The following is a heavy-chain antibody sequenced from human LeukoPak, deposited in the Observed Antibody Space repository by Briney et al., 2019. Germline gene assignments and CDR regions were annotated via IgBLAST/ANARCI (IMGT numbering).Heavy chain of an antibody. CDR3: ARSARPYYYGSGKIDY. CDR1: GGSFSGYY. CDR2: INHSGST. D-gene: IGHD3-10*01. J-gene: IGHJ4*02. V-gene: IGHV4-34*01. Sequence: SETLSLTCAVYGGSFSGYYWSWTRQPPGKGLEWIGEINHSGSTNYNPSLKSRVTISVDTSKNQFSLKLSSVTAADTAVYYCARSARPYYYGSGKIDYWGQGTLVTVSS.